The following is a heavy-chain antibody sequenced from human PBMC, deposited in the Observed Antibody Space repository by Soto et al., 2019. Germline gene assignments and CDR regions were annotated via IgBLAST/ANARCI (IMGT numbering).Heavy chain of an antibody. CDR2: IYYSGRT. D-gene: IGHD3-10*01. V-gene: IGHV4-59*01. Sequence: QVQLQDSGLVLVKPSETLSLTCTVSGGSISSYYWTWIRQPPGKGLEWIGNIYYSGRTTYNPSLKSRVTISVDTSKNQFSLRLSSVTAADTAVYYCATQTANFYGSGSYYLPFDYWGQGTLVTVSS. CDR3: ATQTANFYGSGSYYLPFDY. CDR1: GGSISSYY. J-gene: IGHJ4*02.